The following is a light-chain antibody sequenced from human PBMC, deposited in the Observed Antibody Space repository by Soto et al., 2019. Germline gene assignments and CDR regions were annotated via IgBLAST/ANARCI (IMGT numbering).Light chain of an antibody. Sequence: QSVLTQPPSVSAAPGQKVTISCSGSSSNIGNNYVSWYQQLPGTAPKLLIYDDNKRPSGIPDRFSGSKSGTSATLGITGLQTGDEADYYCGTWDSSLGYVFGTGTKSPS. CDR2: DDN. J-gene: IGLJ1*01. CDR3: GTWDSSLGYV. CDR1: SSNIGNNY. V-gene: IGLV1-51*01.